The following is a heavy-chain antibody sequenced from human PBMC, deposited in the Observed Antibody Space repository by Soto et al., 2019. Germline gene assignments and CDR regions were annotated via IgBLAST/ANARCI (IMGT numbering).Heavy chain of an antibody. V-gene: IGHV1-69*01. J-gene: IGHJ6*02. D-gene: IGHD3-3*01. Sequence: QVQLVQSGAEVKKPGSSVKVSCKASGGTLSSYAISWVRQAPGQGLEWMGGIIPIFGTANYAQKFQGRVTITADESTSTAYMELSSLRSEDTAVYYCAREEAITIFGVVPLYGMDVWGQGTTVTVSS. CDR3: AREEAITIFGVVPLYGMDV. CDR1: GGTLSSYA. CDR2: IIPIFGTA.